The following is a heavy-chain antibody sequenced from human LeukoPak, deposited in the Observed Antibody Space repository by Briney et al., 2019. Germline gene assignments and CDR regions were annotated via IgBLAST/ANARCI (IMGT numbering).Heavy chain of an antibody. CDR1: GGSISSSSYY. CDR3: SGIPAAMDYFDY. Sequence: SETLSLTCTVSGGSISSSSYYWGWIRQPPGKGLEWIGSIYYSGSTYYNPSLKSRVTISVDTSKNQFSLKLSSVTAADTAVYYCSGIPAAMDYFDYWGQGTLVTVSS. D-gene: IGHD2-2*01. V-gene: IGHV4-39*01. CDR2: IYYSGST. J-gene: IGHJ4*02.